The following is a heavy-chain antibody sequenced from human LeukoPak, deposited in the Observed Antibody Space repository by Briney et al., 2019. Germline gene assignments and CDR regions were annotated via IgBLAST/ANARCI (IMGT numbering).Heavy chain of an antibody. D-gene: IGHD2-21*02. J-gene: IGHJ4*02. Sequence: GGSLRLSCAASGFTFSDYYMSWIREAPGRGLEWVSYISNGSSYTNYADSVKGRFTISRDNAKNSLYLQMNSLRAEDTALYYCARAEGGPATAIYWGQGTLVTVSS. CDR2: ISNGSSYT. CDR3: ARAEGGPATAIY. CDR1: GFTFSDYY. V-gene: IGHV3-11*05.